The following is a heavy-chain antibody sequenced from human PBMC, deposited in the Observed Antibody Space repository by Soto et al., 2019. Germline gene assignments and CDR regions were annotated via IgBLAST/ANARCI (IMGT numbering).Heavy chain of an antibody. J-gene: IGHJ5*02. D-gene: IGHD3-22*01. V-gene: IGHV1-69*01. CDR3: ARRRRGYYDSSGYYYLGWIDP. CDR2: IIPIFGTA. CDR1: GGTFSSYA. Sequence: QVQLVQSGAEVKKPGSSVKVSCKASGGTFSSYAISWVRQAPGQGLEWMGGIIPIFGTANYAQKFQGRVTITADESTSTAYMELSGLRSEDTAVHYCARRRRGYYDSSGYYYLGWIDPWGQGTLVTVSS.